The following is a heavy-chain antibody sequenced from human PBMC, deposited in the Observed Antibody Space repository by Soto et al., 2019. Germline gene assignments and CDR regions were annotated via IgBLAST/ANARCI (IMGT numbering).Heavy chain of an antibody. CDR1: GYTFTSYG. CDR2: ISAYNGNT. V-gene: IGHV1-18*01. D-gene: IGHD2-2*01. J-gene: IGHJ4*02. Sequence: ASVKVSCKASGYTFTSYGISWVRQAPGQGLEWMGWISAYNGNTNYAQKLQGRVTMTTDTSTSTAYMGLRSLRSDDTAVYYCARDIPLGDCSSTSCYDFDYWGQGTLVTVSS. CDR3: ARDIPLGDCSSTSCYDFDY.